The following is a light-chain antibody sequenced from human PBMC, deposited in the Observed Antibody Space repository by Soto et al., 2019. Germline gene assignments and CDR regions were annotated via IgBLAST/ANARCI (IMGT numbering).Light chain of an antibody. V-gene: IGKV3-11*01. CDR2: DVS. CDR3: LQYGSSPHT. Sequence: EVVLTQSPDTLSLSPGGSATLSCRASQSVSSYLAWYQQRPGQALRLLIYDVSKRATGIPARFSGSGSRTDFTLTINSLEPEDFAVYYCLQYGSSPHTFGQGTRLEIK. J-gene: IGKJ5*01. CDR1: QSVSSY.